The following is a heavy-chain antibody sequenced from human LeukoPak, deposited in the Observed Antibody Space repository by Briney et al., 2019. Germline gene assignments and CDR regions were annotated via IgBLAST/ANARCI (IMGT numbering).Heavy chain of an antibody. CDR1: GFTVSDKL. Sequence: PGGSLRLSCAASGFTVSDKLMSWVRQAPGKGLEWVSAISGSGGSTYYADSVKGRFTISRDNSKNTLYLQMNSLRAEDTAVYYCAKDPEGLSWFDPWGQGTLVTVSS. J-gene: IGHJ5*02. V-gene: IGHV3-23*01. CDR2: ISGSGGST. CDR3: AKDPEGLSWFDP. D-gene: IGHD1-14*01.